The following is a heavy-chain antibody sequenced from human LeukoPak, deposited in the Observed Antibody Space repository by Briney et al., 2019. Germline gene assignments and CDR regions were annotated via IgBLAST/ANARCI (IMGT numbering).Heavy chain of an antibody. V-gene: IGHV4-39*07. CDR1: GGSISSSSYY. CDR2: INHSGST. CDR3: ARDQDDSSGYYYFDY. J-gene: IGHJ4*02. Sequence: SETLSLTCTVSGGSISSSSYYWGWIRQPPGKGLEWIGEINHSGSTNYNPSLKSRVTISVDTSKNQFSLKLSSVTAADTAVYYCARDQDDSSGYYYFDYWGQGTLVTVSS. D-gene: IGHD3-22*01.